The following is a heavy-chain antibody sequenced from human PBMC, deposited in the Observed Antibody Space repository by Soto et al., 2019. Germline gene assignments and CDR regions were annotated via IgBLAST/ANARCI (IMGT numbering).Heavy chain of an antibody. V-gene: IGHV1-46*01. D-gene: IGHD3-22*01. Sequence: ASVKVSCKASGYTFTSYYMHWVRQAPGQGLEWMGIINPSGGSTSYAQKFQGRVTMTRDTSTSTVYMELSSLRSEDTAVYYCARGVERITMIVVVIASPLDAFDIWGQGTMITVSS. J-gene: IGHJ3*02. CDR3: ARGVERITMIVVVIASPLDAFDI. CDR1: GYTFTSYY. CDR2: INPSGGST.